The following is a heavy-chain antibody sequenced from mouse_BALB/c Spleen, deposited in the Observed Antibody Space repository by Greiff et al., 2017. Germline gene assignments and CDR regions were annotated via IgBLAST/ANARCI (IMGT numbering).Heavy chain of an antibody. CDR2: ISYSGST. Sequence: EVKLMESGPSLVKPSQTLSLTCSVTGDSITSGYWNWIRKFPGNKLEYMGYISYSGSTYYNPSLKSRLSITRDTSKNQYYLQLNSVTTEDTATYYCARNDAYYEGFAYWGQGTLVTVSA. J-gene: IGHJ3*01. CDR1: GDSITSGY. V-gene: IGHV3-8*02. CDR3: ARNDAYYEGFAY. D-gene: IGHD2-3*01.